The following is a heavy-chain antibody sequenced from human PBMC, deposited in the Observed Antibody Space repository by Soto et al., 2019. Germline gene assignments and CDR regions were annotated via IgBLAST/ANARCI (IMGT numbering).Heavy chain of an antibody. J-gene: IGHJ4*02. Sequence: GASVKVSCKTPGGTFSPLGISWVRQAPGQGLEWMGEIIPFFGTAEYSQKFEDRITITADESTNTVYMDLRSLTSEDTAIYYCARTAPMDAGDKYYYDFWGRGALVTVSS. V-gene: IGHV1-69*13. D-gene: IGHD3-16*01. CDR3: ARTAPMDAGDKYYYDF. CDR2: IIPFFGTA. CDR1: GGTFSPLG.